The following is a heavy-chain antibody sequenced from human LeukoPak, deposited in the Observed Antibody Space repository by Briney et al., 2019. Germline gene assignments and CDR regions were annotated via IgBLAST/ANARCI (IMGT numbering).Heavy chain of an antibody. J-gene: IGHJ4*02. CDR3: AREAYYCSGGSCYPGYFDY. CDR1: GGSFSGYY. V-gene: IGHV4-34*01. D-gene: IGHD2-15*01. Sequence: ASETLSLTCAVYGGSFSGYYWSWIRQPPGKGLEWIGEINHSGSTNYNPSLKSRVTISVDTSKNQFSLKLSSVTAADTAVYYCAREAYYCSGGSCYPGYFDYWGQGTLVTVSS. CDR2: INHSGST.